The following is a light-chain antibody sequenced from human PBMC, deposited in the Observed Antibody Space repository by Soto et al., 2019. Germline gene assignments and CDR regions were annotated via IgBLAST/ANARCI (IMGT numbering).Light chain of an antibody. Sequence: EIVMTQSPATLSVSPGERATLSCRASQSVSSNLAWYQQKPGQAPRILIYGASTRATGIPARFSGSGSGTEFTLTISSLQSEDFAVHYCQQYNNWPQLTFGGGTKVEIK. CDR2: GAS. J-gene: IGKJ4*01. V-gene: IGKV3-15*01. CDR3: QQYNNWPQLT. CDR1: QSVSSN.